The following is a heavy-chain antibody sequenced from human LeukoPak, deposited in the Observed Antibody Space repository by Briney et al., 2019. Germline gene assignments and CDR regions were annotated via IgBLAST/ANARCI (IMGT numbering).Heavy chain of an antibody. J-gene: IGHJ1*01. Sequence: GASVKVSCKASGYTFTSYYMHWVRQAPGQGLEWMGIINPSGGSTSYAQKFQGRVTMTRDTSTSTVYMELSSLRSEDTAVYYCARPSAGSPSIAAAGTGFRKFSQHGGRGPLVTVPS. V-gene: IGHV1-46*01. D-gene: IGHD6-13*01. CDR2: INPSGGST. CDR1: GYTFTSYY. CDR3: ARPSAGSPSIAAAGTGFRKFSQH.